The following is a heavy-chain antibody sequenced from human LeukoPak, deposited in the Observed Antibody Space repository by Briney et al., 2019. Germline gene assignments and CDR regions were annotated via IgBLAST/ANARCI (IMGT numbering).Heavy chain of an antibody. J-gene: IGHJ4*02. CDR1: GFTFSTYA. CDR3: AKDRGSSGWFVFDY. CDR2: ISGTGGST. Sequence: GGSLRLSCAASGFTFSTYAMTWVRQAPGKGLEGVSLISGTGGSTYYADYVKGRFTISRDNAKNTLYLQMNSLRAEDTAVYYCAKDRGSSGWFVFDYWGQGTLVTVSS. V-gene: IGHV3-23*01. D-gene: IGHD6-19*01.